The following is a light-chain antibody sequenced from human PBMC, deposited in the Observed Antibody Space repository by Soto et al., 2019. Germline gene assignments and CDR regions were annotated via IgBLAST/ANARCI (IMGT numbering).Light chain of an antibody. Sequence: QSALTQPRSVSGSPGQSVTISCTGSRSDVGGYNYVSWYQQHPGKPPKLMIYDVSKRPSGVPGRFSGSKSGNTASLTISGLQAEDEADYYCCSYGGGYTPLVFGGGTKLTVL. CDR1: RSDVGGYNY. V-gene: IGLV2-11*01. CDR3: CSYGGGYTPLV. CDR2: DVS. J-gene: IGLJ2*01.